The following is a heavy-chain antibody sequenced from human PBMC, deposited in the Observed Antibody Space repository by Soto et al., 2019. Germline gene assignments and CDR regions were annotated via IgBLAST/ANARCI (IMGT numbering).Heavy chain of an antibody. CDR2: ISGSGGST. CDR3: AKDRRYCSGGSCFHFDY. J-gene: IGHJ4*02. D-gene: IGHD2-15*01. Sequence: GGSLRLSCAASGFTFSSYAMSWVRQAPGKGLEWVSAISGSGGSTYYADSVKGRFTISRDNSKNTLYLQMNSLRAEDTAVYYCAKDRRYCSGGSCFHFDYWGQGTLVTVSS. V-gene: IGHV3-23*01. CDR1: GFTFSSYA.